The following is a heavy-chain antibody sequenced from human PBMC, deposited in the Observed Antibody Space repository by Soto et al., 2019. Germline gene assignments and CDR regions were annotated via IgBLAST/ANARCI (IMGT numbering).Heavy chain of an antibody. CDR3: ARSQGSSTSLEIYYYYYYGMDV. CDR2: IIPNPGTA. V-gene: IGHV1-69*01. CDR1: GGTFSSYA. Sequence: QVQLVQSGAEVKKPGSSVKVCCKASGGTFSSYAISWVRQAPGQGLEWMGGIIPNPGTANYAQKFQGRVTITADESTSTAYMERSSLRSEDTAVYYCARSQGSSTSLEIYYYYYYGMDVWGQGTTVTVSS. J-gene: IGHJ6*02. D-gene: IGHD2-2*01.